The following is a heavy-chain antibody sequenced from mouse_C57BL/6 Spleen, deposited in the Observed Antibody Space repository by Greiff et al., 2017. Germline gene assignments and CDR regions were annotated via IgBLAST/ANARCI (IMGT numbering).Heavy chain of an antibody. Sequence: EVQRVESGGGLVKPGGSLKLSCAASGFTFSGYGMHWVRQAPEKGLEWVAYISSGSSTISYADTVKGRFTISRYNAKNTLFLQMTSLRSEDTAMYYCARDYDYLFAYWGQGTLVTVSA. J-gene: IGHJ3*01. CDR1: GFTFSGYG. CDR2: ISSGSSTI. CDR3: ARDYDYLFAY. V-gene: IGHV5-17*01. D-gene: IGHD2-4*01.